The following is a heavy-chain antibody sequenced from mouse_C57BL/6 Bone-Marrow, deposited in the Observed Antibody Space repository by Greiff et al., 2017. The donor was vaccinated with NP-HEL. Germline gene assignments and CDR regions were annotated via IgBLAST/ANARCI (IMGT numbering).Heavy chain of an antibody. Sequence: VQLQQPGAELVMPGASVKLSCKASGYTFTSYWMHWVKQRPGQGLEWIGEIDPSDSYTNYNQKFKGKSTLTVDKSSSTAYMQLSSLTSEDSAVYYCARKGIHYYAMDYWGQGTSVTVSS. J-gene: IGHJ4*01. CDR2: IDPSDSYT. V-gene: IGHV1-69*01. CDR1: GYTFTSYW. CDR3: ARKGIHYYAMDY.